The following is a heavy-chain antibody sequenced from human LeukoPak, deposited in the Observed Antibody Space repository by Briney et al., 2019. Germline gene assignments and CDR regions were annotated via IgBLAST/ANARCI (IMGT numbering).Heavy chain of an antibody. D-gene: IGHD3-10*01. CDR1: GFTVRSNY. J-gene: IGHJ4*02. Sequence: PGGSLRLSCAASGFTVRSNYMNWVRRAPGKGLEWVSVIYSGGSTYYADSVKGRFTISRDNSKNTLYLQMNSLRAEDTAVYFCARTTMVRGVTCFDYWGQGTLVTVSS. CDR2: IYSGGST. V-gene: IGHV3-53*01. CDR3: ARTTMVRGVTCFDY.